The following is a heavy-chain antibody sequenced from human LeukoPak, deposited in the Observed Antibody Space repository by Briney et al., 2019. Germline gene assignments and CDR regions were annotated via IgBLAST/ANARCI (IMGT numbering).Heavy chain of an antibody. CDR1: GFTFSSYW. CDR3: ASEGDGYNFWY. CDR2: INSDGSST. J-gene: IGHJ4*02. D-gene: IGHD5-24*01. V-gene: IGHV3-74*01. Sequence: GGFLRLSCAASGFTFSSYWMHWVRQAPGKGLVWVSRINSDGSSTSYADSVKGRFTISRDNAKNTLYLQMNSLRAEDTAVYYCASEGDGYNFWYWGQGTLVTVSS.